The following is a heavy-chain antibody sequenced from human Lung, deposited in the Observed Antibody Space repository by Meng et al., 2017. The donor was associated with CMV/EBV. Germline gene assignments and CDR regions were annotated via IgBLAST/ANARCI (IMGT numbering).Heavy chain of an antibody. CDR3: ATLIAGYGGRGS. Sequence: SETLSLTCIVSGGAVSDGNYHWNWVRQPPGKGLEWIGQTWSGRGTYYSPSLESRLTISVDMSKNQFSLHLTSVTAADTAIYYCATLIAGYGGRGSWGQGTLVTVSS. CDR1: GGAVSDGNYH. V-gene: IGHV4-61*01. J-gene: IGHJ4*02. D-gene: IGHD5-12*01. CDR2: TWSGRGT.